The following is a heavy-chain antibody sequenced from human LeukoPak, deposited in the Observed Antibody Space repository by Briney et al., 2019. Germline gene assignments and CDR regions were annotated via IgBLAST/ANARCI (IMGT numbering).Heavy chain of an antibody. J-gene: IGHJ4*02. V-gene: IGHV3-43D*03. CDR3: AKDRQYGDYGGGDFFDS. Sequence: GGSLRLSCAASGFAFDGYAMHWVRQAPGKGLQWVSSINWVGDTSSYADSVKGRFTVSRDNTEGSLYLQMDSLRSEDTALYYCAKDRQYGDYGGGDFFDSWGQGTLVTVSS. CDR2: INWVGDTS. D-gene: IGHD4-17*01. CDR1: GFAFDGYA.